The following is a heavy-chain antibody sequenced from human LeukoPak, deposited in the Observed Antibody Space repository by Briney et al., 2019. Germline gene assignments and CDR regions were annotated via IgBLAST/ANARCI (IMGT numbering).Heavy chain of an antibody. D-gene: IGHD2-2*02. CDR1: GFTFSRYG. CDR2: IRYGGTNK. CDR3: AKDPRDCSSTSCYTAAAGFDY. J-gene: IGHJ4*02. V-gene: IGHV3-30*02. Sequence: GGSLRLSCAASGFTFSRYGMHWVRQAPGKGLEWVAFIRYGGTNKYYADSVKGRFTISRDNSRNTLYLQMSSLRAEDTAVYYCAKDPRDCSSTSCYTAAAGFDYWGQGTLVTVSS.